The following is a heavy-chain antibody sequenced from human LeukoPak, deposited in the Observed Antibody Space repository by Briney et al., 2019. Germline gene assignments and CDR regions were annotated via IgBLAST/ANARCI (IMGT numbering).Heavy chain of an antibody. Sequence: GGSLRLSCAASGFTFSSYAMSWVRQAPGKGLEWVSAISGSGGSTYYADSVKGRFTISRDNPKNTLYLQMNSLRAEDTAVYYCAKGGGVVVPAAWGVFDYWGQGTLVTVSS. V-gene: IGHV3-23*01. CDR2: ISGSGGST. J-gene: IGHJ4*02. CDR1: GFTFSSYA. CDR3: AKGGGVVVPAAWGVFDY. D-gene: IGHD2-2*01.